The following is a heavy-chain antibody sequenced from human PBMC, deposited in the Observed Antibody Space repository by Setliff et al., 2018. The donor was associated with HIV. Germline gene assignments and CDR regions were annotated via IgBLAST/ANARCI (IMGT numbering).Heavy chain of an antibody. CDR2: IHPSGET. D-gene: IGHD2-15*01. CDR1: GGSINYYY. Sequence: SETLSLTCTVSGGSINYYYWSWIRQPPGKNPEYIGYIHPSGETYYSPSLMSRLTISLDTANNRFSLRLTSATAADTAIYYCARKAADVSGGGMDIWGQGTTVTVSS. V-gene: IGHV4-4*08. CDR3: ARKAADVSGGGMDI. J-gene: IGHJ6*02.